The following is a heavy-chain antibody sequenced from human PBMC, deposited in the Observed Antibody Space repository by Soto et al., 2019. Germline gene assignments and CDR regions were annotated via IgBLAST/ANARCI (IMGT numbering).Heavy chain of an antibody. CDR3: ARVGSSSSDYYYYYGMDV. V-gene: IGHV4-34*01. CDR2: INHSGST. CDR1: GGSFSGYY. D-gene: IGHD6-6*01. Sequence: TLSLTCAVYGGSFSGYYWSWIRQPPGKGLEWIGEINHSGSTNYNPSLKSRVTISVDTSKNQFSLKLSSVTAADTAVYYCARVGSSSSDYYYYYGMDVWGQGTTVTVSS. J-gene: IGHJ6*02.